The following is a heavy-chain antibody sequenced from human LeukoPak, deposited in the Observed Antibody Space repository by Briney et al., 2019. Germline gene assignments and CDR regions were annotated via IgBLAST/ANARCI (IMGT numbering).Heavy chain of an antibody. Sequence: GGSLRLSCTVSGFTVSSDSMSWVRQAPGKGLERVSFIYSGGSAHYSDSVKGRFTISRDNSKNTLYLQMNSLRAEDTAVYYCARRAGAYSHPYDYWGQGTLVTVSS. CDR3: ARRAGAYSHPYDY. J-gene: IGHJ4*02. V-gene: IGHV3-53*01. CDR2: IYSGGSA. CDR1: GFTVSSDS. D-gene: IGHD4/OR15-4a*01.